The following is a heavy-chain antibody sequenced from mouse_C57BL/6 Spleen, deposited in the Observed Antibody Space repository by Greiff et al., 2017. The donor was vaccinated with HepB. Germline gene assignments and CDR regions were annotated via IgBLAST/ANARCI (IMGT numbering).Heavy chain of an antibody. J-gene: IGHJ2*01. CDR3: ARQGDYDYDEGY. CDR1: GFTFSSYG. CDR2: ISSGGSYT. V-gene: IGHV5-6*01. D-gene: IGHD2-4*01. Sequence: EVQVVESGGDLVKPGGSLKLSCAASGFTFSSYGMSWVRQTPDKRLEWVATISSGGSYTYYPDSVKGRFTISRDNAKNTLYLQMSSLKSEDTAMYYGARQGDYDYDEGYWGQGTTLTVSS.